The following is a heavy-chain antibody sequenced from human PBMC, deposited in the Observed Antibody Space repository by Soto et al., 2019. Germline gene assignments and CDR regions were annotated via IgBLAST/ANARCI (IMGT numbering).Heavy chain of an antibody. J-gene: IGHJ4*02. D-gene: IGHD6-13*01. V-gene: IGHV3-30-3*01. Sequence: QVQLVESGGGVVQPGRSLRLSCAASGFTFSTFAMHWVRQAPGKGLEWLAVISYDGSNKYHAESVKGRFTISRDNSKNTLYLQMKSLRPEDTAVYYCATGTSIAAAVVYWGQGTLVTVSS. CDR3: ATGTSIAAAVVY. CDR1: GFTFSTFA. CDR2: ISYDGSNK.